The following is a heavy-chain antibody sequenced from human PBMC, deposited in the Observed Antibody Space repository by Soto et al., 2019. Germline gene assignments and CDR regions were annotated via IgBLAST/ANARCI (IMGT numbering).Heavy chain of an antibody. CDR2: LSSSGGTT. D-gene: IGHD6-6*01. Sequence: GESLKISCAASGFTFSSHSMNWVRQAPGKGLEWVSGLSSSGGTTHYADSVKGRFTISRDNSKNTLFLQMNSLRAEDTAVYYCAKLPRGSSPENDYWGQGTLVTVSS. V-gene: IGHV3-23*01. CDR1: GFTFSSHS. J-gene: IGHJ4*02. CDR3: AKLPRGSSPENDY.